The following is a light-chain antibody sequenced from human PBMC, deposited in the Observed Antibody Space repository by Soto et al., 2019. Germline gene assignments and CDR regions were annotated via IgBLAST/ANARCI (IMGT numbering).Light chain of an antibody. J-gene: IGKJ2*01. CDR1: QSVSNNY. CDR2: GSS. V-gene: IGKV3-20*01. CDR3: QQYGSSPPYT. Sequence: EVVLTQSPGTLSLSPGERATLSCRASQSVSNNYFAWYQQKPGQARRLLIFGSSDRATGIPDRFSGSGAGTDFTLTISRLEPEDFAVYYCQQYGSSPPYTFGQGTKLEMK.